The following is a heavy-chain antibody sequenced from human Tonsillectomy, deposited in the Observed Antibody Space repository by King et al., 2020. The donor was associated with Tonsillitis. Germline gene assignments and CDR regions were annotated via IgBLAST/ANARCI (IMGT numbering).Heavy chain of an antibody. V-gene: IGHV3-49*03. CDR3: APLSYNWYYEDY. CDR1: GFSFADYA. Sequence: VQLVESGGGLVQPGRSLRLSCTASGFSFADYAMSWFRQAPGKGLEWVGFIGSKGYGGTTEYAASVKGRSSISRDDSKSTAYLQMNSLKTEDTSVYYCAPLSYNWYYEDYWGQGTLVTVSS. J-gene: IGHJ4*02. CDR2: IGSKGYGGTT. D-gene: IGHD1-7*01.